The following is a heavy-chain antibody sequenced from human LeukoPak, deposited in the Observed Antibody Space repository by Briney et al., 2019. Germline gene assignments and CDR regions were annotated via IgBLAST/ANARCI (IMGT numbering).Heavy chain of an antibody. D-gene: IGHD1-26*01. CDR1: GGSISSSSYY. CDR2: IYYSGST. V-gene: IGHV4-39*01. CDR3: ARPGRGTVGATHDAFDI. Sequence: SETLSLTCTVSGGSISSSSYYWGWIRQPPGKGLEWIGSIYYSGSTYYNPSLKSRVTISVDTSKNQFSLKLSSVTAADTAVYYCARPGRGTVGATHDAFDIWGQGTMVTVSS. J-gene: IGHJ3*02.